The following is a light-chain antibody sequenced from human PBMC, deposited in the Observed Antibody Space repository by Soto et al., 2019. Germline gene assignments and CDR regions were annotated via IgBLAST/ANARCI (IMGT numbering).Light chain of an antibody. CDR3: LQSDTSLYT. CDR1: QTVISSY. V-gene: IGKV3-20*01. J-gene: IGKJ2*01. Sequence: EIVLTQSPGTLSLSPGERATLSCRASQTVISSYLAWYQQKPGQAPRLLIYGASTRATGIPDRFSGSGSGTDFTLTITRLEPEDFAVYYCLQSDTSLYTFGQGTKLEIK. CDR2: GAS.